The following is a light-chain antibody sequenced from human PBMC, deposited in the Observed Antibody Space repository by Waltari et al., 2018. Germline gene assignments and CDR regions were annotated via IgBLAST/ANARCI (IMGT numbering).Light chain of an antibody. CDR3: QSYDSSLFVV. CDR2: GNN. V-gene: IGLV1-40*01. Sequence: QSVLTQPPSVSGAPGPRVTISCTGSSPNIGAGFDVPWYQHLPGTAPKPLIFGNNNWPSGVPDRFSGSKSGTSASLAITGLQAEDEADYYCQSYDSSLFVVFGGGTKLTVL. J-gene: IGLJ2*01. CDR1: SPNIGAGFD.